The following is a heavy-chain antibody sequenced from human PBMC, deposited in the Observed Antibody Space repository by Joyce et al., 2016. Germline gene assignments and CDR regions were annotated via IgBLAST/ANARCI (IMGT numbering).Heavy chain of an antibody. D-gene: IGHD2-15*01. CDR3: ARGVVDNWTGDD. V-gene: IGHV3-66*01. J-gene: IGHJ4*02. Sequence: EVQLVESGGTVVQPGGSLRLSCAASGFNVTNKSMSWVRQTPGKVLEWVSVIYRGGTTYYPDSLRGRFIISRDISKNMLYLQLNNLRVEDTAVYYCARGVVDNWTGDDWGQGTLVTVSS. CDR2: IYRGGTT. CDR1: GFNVTNKS.